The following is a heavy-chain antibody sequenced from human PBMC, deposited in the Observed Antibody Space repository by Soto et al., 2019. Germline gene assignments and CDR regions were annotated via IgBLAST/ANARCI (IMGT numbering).Heavy chain of an antibody. V-gene: IGHV4-34*01. CDR2: INHSGST. CDR3: ARGVRRITIFGVVIPYFDY. CDR1: GGSFSGYY. J-gene: IGHJ4*02. D-gene: IGHD3-3*01. Sequence: SETLSLTSAVYGGSFSGYYWSWIRQPPGKGLEWIGEINHSGSTNYNPSLKSRVTISVDTSKNQFSLKLSSVTAADTAVYYCARGVRRITIFGVVIPYFDYWGQGTLVTVSS.